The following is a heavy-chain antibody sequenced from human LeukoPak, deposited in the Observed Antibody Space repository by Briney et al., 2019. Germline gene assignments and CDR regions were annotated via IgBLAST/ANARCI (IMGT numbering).Heavy chain of an antibody. J-gene: IGHJ5*02. V-gene: IGHV1-18*01. CDR1: GYSFTSYG. D-gene: IGHD6-13*01. CDR3: ARRPSSSSWYNWFDP. CDR2: ISAYNGNT. Sequence: ASVKVSCKASGYSFTSYGISWVRQAPGQGLEWMGWISAYNGNTNYAQKLQGRVTMTTDTSTSTAYMELTSLRSDDTALYYCARRPSSSSWYNWFDPWGHGTLVTASS.